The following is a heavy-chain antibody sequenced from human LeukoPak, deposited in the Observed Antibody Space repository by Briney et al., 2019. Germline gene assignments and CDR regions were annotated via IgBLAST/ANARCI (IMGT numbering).Heavy chain of an antibody. Sequence: GGSLRLSCTASGFTFGDYAMSWVRQAPGKGLEWVSYINHDSEKIFYADSVKGRFTISRDNVDNSLYLQMNSLRDEDTALYYCVRDNDWAFHYWGQGTLVTVSS. CDR2: INHDSEKI. CDR1: GFTFGDYA. D-gene: IGHD1-1*01. V-gene: IGHV3-48*02. CDR3: VRDNDWAFHY. J-gene: IGHJ4*02.